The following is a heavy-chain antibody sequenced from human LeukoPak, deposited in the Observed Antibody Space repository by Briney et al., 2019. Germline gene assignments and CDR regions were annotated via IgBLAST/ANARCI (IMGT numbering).Heavy chain of an antibody. CDR3: ARGHFGVVLDY. V-gene: IGHV3-21*01. D-gene: IGHD3-3*01. J-gene: IGHJ4*02. CDR2: IRGDSTET. Sequence: GGSLRLSCEGSGFTFSSYSMIWVRQAPGKGLEWVSSIRGDSTETRHADSLMGRFTISRGNAKKSLYLQMNSLRAEDTAVYYCARGHFGVVLDYWGQGTLVTVSS. CDR1: GFTFSSYS.